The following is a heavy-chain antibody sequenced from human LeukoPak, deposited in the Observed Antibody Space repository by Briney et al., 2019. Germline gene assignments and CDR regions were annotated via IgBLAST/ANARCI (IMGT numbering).Heavy chain of an antibody. CDR2: IKQDGSEK. V-gene: IGHV3-7*01. CDR1: GFTFSSYW. Sequence: GGSLRLSCAASGFTFSSYWMSWVRQAPGKGLEWVANIKQDGSEKYYVDSVKGRFTISRDNAKNSLYLQMNSLRAEDTAVCYCQTYGSGSSSSYYWGQGTLVTVSS. D-gene: IGHD3-10*01. J-gene: IGHJ4*02. CDR3: QTYGSGSSSSYY.